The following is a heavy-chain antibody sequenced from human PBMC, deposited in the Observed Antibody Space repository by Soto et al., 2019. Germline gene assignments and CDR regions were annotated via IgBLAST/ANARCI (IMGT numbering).Heavy chain of an antibody. V-gene: IGHV2-70*01. J-gene: IGHJ4*02. CDR2: IDWDDGK. CDR1: GFSLSTSGMC. D-gene: IGHD2-15*01. Sequence: SGPTLVNPTQTLTLTCTFSGFSLSTSGMCVSWIRQPPGKALEWLALIDWDDGKYYSTSLKTRLTISKDTSKNQVVLTMTNMDPVDTATYYCARIGFCGGSCDFDYWGQGTLVTVSS. CDR3: ARIGFCGGSCDFDY.